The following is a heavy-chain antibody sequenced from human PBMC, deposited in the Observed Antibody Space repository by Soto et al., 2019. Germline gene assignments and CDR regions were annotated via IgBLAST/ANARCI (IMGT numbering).Heavy chain of an antibody. CDR3: ARGLAYGAYGWLDP. CDR1: EFTFSDYY. CDR2: ISNSGSTI. V-gene: IGHV3-11*01. D-gene: IGHD4-17*01. J-gene: IGHJ5*02. Sequence: QVQLVEAGGGLVKPGGSLILSCAASEFTFSDYYMTWIRHAPGKGLEWVSYISNSGSTIYYADSVKGRFTISRYNAKNTTYRQMNSLRAEDTAVSYCARGLAYGAYGWLDPWGQGTLVTVSP.